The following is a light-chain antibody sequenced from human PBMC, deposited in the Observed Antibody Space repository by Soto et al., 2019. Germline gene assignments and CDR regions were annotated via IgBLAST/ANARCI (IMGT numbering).Light chain of an antibody. CDR2: SND. V-gene: IGLV1-44*01. CDR1: SSNIVSNS. J-gene: IGLJ1*01. Sequence: QSVLTQPPSASGTPGQRVTISCSGSSSNIVSNSVNWYQQLPGTAPKLLIYSNDRRPSGVPDRFSGSKSGTSASLAISGLQSEDEADYYCAARDDSLNGYVFGTG. CDR3: AARDDSLNGYV.